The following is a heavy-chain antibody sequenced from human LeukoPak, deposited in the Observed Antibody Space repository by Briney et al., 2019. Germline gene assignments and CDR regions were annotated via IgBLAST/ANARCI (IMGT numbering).Heavy chain of an antibody. D-gene: IGHD6-13*01. CDR2: ISYDGSNK. J-gene: IGHJ3*02. Sequence: PGGSLRLSCAASGFTFSSYAMHWVRQAPGKGLEWVAVISYDGSNKYYADSVKGRFTISRDNSKNTLYLQMNSLRAEDTAVYYCARWAIAAAGDDAFDIWGQGTMVTVSS. CDR3: ARWAIAAAGDDAFDI. V-gene: IGHV3-30-3*01. CDR1: GFTFSSYA.